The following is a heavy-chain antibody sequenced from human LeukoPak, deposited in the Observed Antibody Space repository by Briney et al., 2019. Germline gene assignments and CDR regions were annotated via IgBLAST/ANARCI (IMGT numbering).Heavy chain of an antibody. Sequence: KPSETLPLTCTVSGGSISSYYWSWIRQPPGKGLEWIGYIYYSGSTNYNPSLKSRVTISVDTSKNQFSLKLSSVTAADTAVYYCARAGDRKLRDDFDYWGQGTLVTVSS. CDR2: IYYSGST. J-gene: IGHJ4*02. CDR3: ARAGDRKLRDDFDY. D-gene: IGHD3-16*01. V-gene: IGHV4-59*01. CDR1: GGSISSYY.